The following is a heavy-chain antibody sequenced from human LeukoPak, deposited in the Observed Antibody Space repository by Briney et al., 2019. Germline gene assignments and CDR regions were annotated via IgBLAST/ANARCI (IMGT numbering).Heavy chain of an antibody. Sequence: GGSLRLSCAASGFTFISYTMNWVRQAPGKGLEWVSSISSGSTYIYYADSVKGRFTVSRDNAKNSLFLQMNSLRAEDTAVYYCARGYYGDYSFDYWGQGTLVTVSS. D-gene: IGHD4-17*01. CDR3: ARGYYGDYSFDY. CDR1: GFTFISYT. J-gene: IGHJ4*02. CDR2: ISSGSTYI. V-gene: IGHV3-21*01.